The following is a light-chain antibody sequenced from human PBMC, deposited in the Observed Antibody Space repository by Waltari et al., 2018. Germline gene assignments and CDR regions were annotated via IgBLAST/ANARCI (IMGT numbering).Light chain of an antibody. CDR2: KDS. Sequence: SSELTQSPSVSVSPGQTARITCPGDALPDQLSFWYQQKPGQAPVLVIYKDSERPSGIHERFSGSSSGTIVTLTISGVQAEDEADYYCQSADSSGTLFGGGTRLTVL. CDR3: QSADSSGTL. CDR1: ALPDQL. J-gene: IGLJ2*01. V-gene: IGLV3-25*03.